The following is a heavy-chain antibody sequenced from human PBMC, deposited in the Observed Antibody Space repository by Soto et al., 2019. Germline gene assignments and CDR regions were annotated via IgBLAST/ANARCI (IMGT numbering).Heavy chain of an antibody. CDR2: IRSKAFSYAT. J-gene: IGHJ4*02. CDR1: GFTLSGSA. CDR3: TRLDISGNYYDY. V-gene: IGHV3-73*01. Sequence: GGSLRLSCAASGFTLSGSAMHWVRQASGKGLEWVGRIRSKAFSYATAYAASVKGRFTISRDDSKNTAYLQMTSLKTEDTAVYYCTRLDISGNYYDYWGQGTLVTVSS. D-gene: IGHD3-22*01.